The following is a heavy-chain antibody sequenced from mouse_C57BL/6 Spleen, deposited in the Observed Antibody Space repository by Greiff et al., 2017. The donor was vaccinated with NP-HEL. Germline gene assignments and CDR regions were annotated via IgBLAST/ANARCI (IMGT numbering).Heavy chain of an antibody. J-gene: IGHJ2*01. CDR3: ARDVTTVVGGYFDY. Sequence: EVQGVESGGGLVKPGGSLKLSCAASGFTFSSYAMSWVRQTPEKRLEWVATISDGGSYTYYPDNVKGRFTISRDNAKNNLYLQMSHLKSEDTAMYYCARDVTTVVGGYFDYWGQGTTLTVSS. CDR1: GFTFSSYA. D-gene: IGHD1-1*01. V-gene: IGHV5-4*01. CDR2: ISDGGSYT.